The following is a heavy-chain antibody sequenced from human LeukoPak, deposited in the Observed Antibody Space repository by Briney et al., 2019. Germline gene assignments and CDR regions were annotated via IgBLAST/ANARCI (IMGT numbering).Heavy chain of an antibody. D-gene: IGHD6-13*01. J-gene: IGHJ4*02. V-gene: IGHV3-74*01. CDR1: GFAFSTNW. CDR2: ISTDARTM. CDR3: VRGQATAWGLDY. Sequence: GGSLRLSCAASGFAFSTNWMHWVRQAPGKGLVWVSHISTDARTMTYADFVKGRFTISRDNAKNTLYLQMNSLRAEDTALYYCVRGQATAWGLDYWGQGTLVTVSS.